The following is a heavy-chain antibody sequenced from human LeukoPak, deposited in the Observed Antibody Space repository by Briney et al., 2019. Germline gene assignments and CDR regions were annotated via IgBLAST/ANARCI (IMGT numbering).Heavy chain of an antibody. CDR1: GLIFSDFD. CDR2: ISHSGRST. V-gene: IGHV3-23*01. J-gene: IGHJ4*02. D-gene: IGHD6-19*01. Sequence: GGSLRLSCAASGLIFSDFDMSWVRQAPGKGLEWVSAISHSGRSTYYADSVKGRFTISRDNSKNTLYLEMNSLRADDTAVYYCAKAVAVALDYWGQGTLVTASS. CDR3: AKAVAVALDY.